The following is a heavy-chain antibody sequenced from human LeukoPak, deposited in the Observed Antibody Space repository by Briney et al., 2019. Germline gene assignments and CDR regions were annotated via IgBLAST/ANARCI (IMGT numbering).Heavy chain of an antibody. CDR2: INPNSGGT. D-gene: IGHD3-3*01. V-gene: IGHV1-2*02. J-gene: IGHJ5*02. CDR1: GYTFTGYY. CDR3: ARDKWRFLDISAGWFDP. Sequence: GASVKVSCKASGYTFTGYYMHWVRQAPGQGLEWMGWINPNSGGTNYAQKFRGRVTMTRDTSISTAYMELSRLRSDDMAVYYCARDKWRFLDISAGWFDPWGQGTLVTVSS.